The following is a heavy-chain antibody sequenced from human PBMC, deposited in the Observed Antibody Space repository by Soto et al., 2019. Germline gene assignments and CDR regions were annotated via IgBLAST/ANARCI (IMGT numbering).Heavy chain of an antibody. CDR2: IIPIPGTA. D-gene: IGHD2-2*01. J-gene: IGHJ6*02. CDR3: ARSQGSSTSLEIYYYYYYGMDV. Sequence: QVQLVHSGAEVKKPGSSVKVSCKAYGGTFSSYAISWVRQAPGQGLEWMGGIIPIPGTANYAQKFQGRVTITADESTSTAYMELSSLRSEDTAVYYCARSQGSSTSLEIYYYYYYGMDVWGQGTTVTVSS. V-gene: IGHV1-69*01. CDR1: GGTFSSYA.